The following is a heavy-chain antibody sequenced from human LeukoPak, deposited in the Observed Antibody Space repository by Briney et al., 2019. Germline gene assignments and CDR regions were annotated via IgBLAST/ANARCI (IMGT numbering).Heavy chain of an antibody. CDR1: GFSFSSYE. CDR3: ANMGIAAALEN. J-gene: IGHJ4*02. Sequence: GGSLRLSCAASGFSFSSYEMNWVRQAPGKGLECISYITSSGTTTYYADSVKGRFTISRDNAKNSLYLQMNSLRSEDTAVYYCANMGIAAALENWGQGTLVTVSS. CDR2: ITSSGTTT. D-gene: IGHD6-13*01. V-gene: IGHV3-48*03.